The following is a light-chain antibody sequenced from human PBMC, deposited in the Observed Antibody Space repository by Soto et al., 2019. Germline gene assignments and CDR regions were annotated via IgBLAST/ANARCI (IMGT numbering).Light chain of an antibody. CDR3: QQYGSSPIT. V-gene: IGKV3-20*01. Sequence: ENVLTQSPGTLSLSPGERATLSCRASQSVSSSYLAWYQQQPGQAPRLLIYGASSRTTGIPDRFSGSGSGTDFTLTISRLEHEDLAVYYCQQYGSSPITFGQGTRLEIK. CDR2: GAS. J-gene: IGKJ5*01. CDR1: QSVSSSY.